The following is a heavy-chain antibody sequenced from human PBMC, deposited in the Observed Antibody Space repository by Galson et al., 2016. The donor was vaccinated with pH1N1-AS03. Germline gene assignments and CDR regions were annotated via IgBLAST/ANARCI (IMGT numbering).Heavy chain of an antibody. CDR1: GFPFTGYW. CDR2: VNDSGGRT. V-gene: IGHV3-23*01. CDR3: ARTRGVLQSSGEMLSYFDY. Sequence: LRLSCAASGFPFTGYWMSWVHQAPGKGLEWVSSVNDSGGRTSYANSVKGRFTISRDNAKKSLFLQMNSLTADDTAVYYCARTRGVLQSSGEMLSYFDYWGLGSLVTVSS. D-gene: IGHD3-10*01. J-gene: IGHJ4*02.